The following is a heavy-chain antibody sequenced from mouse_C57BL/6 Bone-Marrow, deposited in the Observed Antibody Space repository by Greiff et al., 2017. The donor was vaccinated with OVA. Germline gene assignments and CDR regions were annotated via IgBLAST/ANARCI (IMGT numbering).Heavy chain of an antibody. D-gene: IGHD1-1*01. V-gene: IGHV5-9-1*02. CDR1: GFTFSSYA. CDR2: ISSGGDYI. J-gene: IGHJ3*01. Sequence: EVKLVESGEGLVKPGGSLKLSCAASGFTFSSYAMSWVRQTPEKRLEWVAYISSGGDYIYYADTVKGRFTISRDNARNTLYLQMSSLKSEDTAMYDGTREELLRCWFAYWGQGTLVTVSA. CDR3: TREELLRCWFAY.